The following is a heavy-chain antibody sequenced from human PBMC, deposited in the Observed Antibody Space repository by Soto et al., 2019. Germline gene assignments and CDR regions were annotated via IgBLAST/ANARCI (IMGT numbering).Heavy chain of an antibody. CDR1: GFTFSSYA. J-gene: IGHJ6*02. CDR2: ISYDGSNK. Sequence: GGSLRLSCAASGFTFSSYAMHWVRQAPGKGLEWVAVISYDGSNKYYADSVKGRFTISRDNSKNTLYLQMNSLRAEDTAVYYCARAIQRSATGVYYDILTGYTSDQDNYYYYGMDVWGQGTTVTVSS. V-gene: IGHV3-30-3*01. D-gene: IGHD3-9*01. CDR3: ARAIQRSATGVYYDILTGYTSDQDNYYYYGMDV.